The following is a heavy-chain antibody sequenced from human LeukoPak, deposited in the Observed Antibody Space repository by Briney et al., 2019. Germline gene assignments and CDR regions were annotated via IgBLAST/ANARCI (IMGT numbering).Heavy chain of an antibody. CDR3: ARDQQRYYDSSGYSRWGEAFDI. V-gene: IGHV4-59*01. D-gene: IGHD3-22*01. CDR1: GGSISSYY. CDR2: IYYSGST. J-gene: IGHJ3*02. Sequence: PSETLSLTCTVSGGSISSYYWSWIRQPPGKGLEWIGYIYYSGSTNYNPSLKSRVTISVDTSKNQFSLKLSSVTAADTAVYYCARDQQRYYDSSGYSRWGEAFDIWGQGTMVTVSS.